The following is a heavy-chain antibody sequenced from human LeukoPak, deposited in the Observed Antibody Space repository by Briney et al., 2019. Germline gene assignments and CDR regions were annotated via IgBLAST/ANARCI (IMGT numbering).Heavy chain of an antibody. CDR2: IIPIFGTA. J-gene: IGHJ4*02. V-gene: IGHV1-69*13. D-gene: IGHD6-13*01. CDR1: GGTFSSYA. CDR3: ARARTTAAGVSDFDY. Sequence: SVKVSCKASGGTFSSYAIGWVRQAPGQGLEWMGGIIPIFGTANYAQKFQGRVTITADESTSTAYMELSSLRSEDTAVYYCARARTTAAGVSDFDYWGQGTLVTVSS.